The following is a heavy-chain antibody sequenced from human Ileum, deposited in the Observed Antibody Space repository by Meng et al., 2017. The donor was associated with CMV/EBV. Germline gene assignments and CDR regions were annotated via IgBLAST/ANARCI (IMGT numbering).Heavy chain of an antibody. CDR1: GYTFTSHD. CDR3: ARDIRGGSQGMGEFRNNWFDP. V-gene: IGHV1-8*01. Sequence: ASVKVSCKASGYTFTSHDINWVRQATGQGLEWMGWMNPNSGNTGYAQKFQGRVTMTRNTSISTSYMELSSLRSEDTAVYYGARDIRGGSQGMGEFRNNWFDPWGQAALVTVSS. J-gene: IGHJ5*02. CDR2: MNPNSGNT. D-gene: IGHD3-16*01.